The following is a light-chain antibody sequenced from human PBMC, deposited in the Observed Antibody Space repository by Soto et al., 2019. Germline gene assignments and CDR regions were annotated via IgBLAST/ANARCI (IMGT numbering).Light chain of an antibody. CDR3: QHYKDLPS. Sequence: DIQMTQSPSTLSASVGDRVTIPCRASQSISRWLAWYQQTPEKAPKLLVYKTSILEDGVPSRFSGSGSGTEFTLTINGLLPEDFVTYYCQHYKDLPSFAQGTKVDIK. V-gene: IGKV1-5*01. CDR1: QSISRW. CDR2: KTS. J-gene: IGKJ1*01.